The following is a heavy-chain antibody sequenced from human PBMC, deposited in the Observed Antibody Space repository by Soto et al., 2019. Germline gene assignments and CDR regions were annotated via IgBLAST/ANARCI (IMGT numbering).Heavy chain of an antibody. Sequence: GGSLRLSCKGSGYSFTSYWIGWVRQMPGKGLEWMGIIYPGDSDTRYSPSFQGQVTISAAKSISTAYLQWSSLKASDTAMYYCARQIVVVPAAMRTTVTHKFDYWGQGTLVTVSS. V-gene: IGHV5-51*01. CDR3: ARQIVVVPAAMRTTVTHKFDY. CDR2: IYPGDSDT. D-gene: IGHD2-2*01. J-gene: IGHJ4*02. CDR1: GYSFTSYW.